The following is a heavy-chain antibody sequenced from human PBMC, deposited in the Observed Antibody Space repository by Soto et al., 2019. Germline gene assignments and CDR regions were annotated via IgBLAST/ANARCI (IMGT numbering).Heavy chain of an antibody. D-gene: IGHD2-2*01. CDR1: GGTFSSYA. Sequence: GASVKFSCKASGGTFSSYAISWVRQAPGQGLEWMGGIIPIFGTANYAQKFQGRVTITADESTSTAYMELSSLRSEDTAVYYCARSLIEVPAAIVYYYYGMDVWGQGTTVTAP. J-gene: IGHJ6*02. CDR2: IIPIFGTA. V-gene: IGHV1-69*13. CDR3: ARSLIEVPAAIVYYYYGMDV.